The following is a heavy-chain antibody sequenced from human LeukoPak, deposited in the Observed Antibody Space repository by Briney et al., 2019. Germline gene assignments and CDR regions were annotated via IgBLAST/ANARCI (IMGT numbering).Heavy chain of an antibody. V-gene: IGHV4-59*01. CDR3: AGEGIVGPTIYFDY. J-gene: IGHJ4*02. D-gene: IGHD1-26*01. Sequence: SSETLSLTCTVSGGSISGFYWSWIRQPPGKGLEWIGNIYYSGSTNYNPSLKSRVTISVDTSKNQFSLKLSSVAAADTAVYYCAGEGIVGPTIYFDYWGQGTLVTVSS. CDR1: GGSISGFY. CDR2: IYYSGST.